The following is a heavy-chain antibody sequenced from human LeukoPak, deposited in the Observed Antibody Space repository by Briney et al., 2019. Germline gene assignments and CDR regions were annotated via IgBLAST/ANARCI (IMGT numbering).Heavy chain of an antibody. CDR2: ISYDGSNK. CDR3: AKEYFVVVTATFDC. J-gene: IGHJ4*02. CDR1: GFTVSSNN. V-gene: IGHV3-30*18. Sequence: PGGSLRLSCAASGFTVSSNNMNWVRQAPGKGLEWVAVISYDGSNKYYADSVKGRFTISRDNSKNTLYLQMNSLRAEDTAVYYCAKEYFVVVTATFDCWGQGTLVTVSS. D-gene: IGHD2-21*02.